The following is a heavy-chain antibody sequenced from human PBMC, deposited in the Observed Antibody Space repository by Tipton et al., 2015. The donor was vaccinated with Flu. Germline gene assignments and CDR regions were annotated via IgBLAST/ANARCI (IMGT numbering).Heavy chain of an antibody. J-gene: IGHJ5*02. V-gene: IGHV1-18*04. CDR3: ATTYYDFWSGQNNWFDP. D-gene: IGHD3-3*01. CDR2: ISAYNGNT. CDR1: GYTFTSYG. Sequence: QSGAEVKKPGASVKVSCKASGYTFTSYGISWVRQAPGQGLEWMGWISAYNGNTNYAQKLQGRVTMTTDTSTSTAYMELRSLRSDDTAVYYCATTYYDFWSGQNNWFDPWGQGTLVTVSS.